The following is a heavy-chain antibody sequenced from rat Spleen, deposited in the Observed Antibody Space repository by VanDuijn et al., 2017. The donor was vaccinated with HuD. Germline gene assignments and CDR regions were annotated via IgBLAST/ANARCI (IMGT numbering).Heavy chain of an antibody. CDR2: ISPSGTGT. V-gene: IGHV5-25*01. D-gene: IGHD4-3*01. J-gene: IGHJ3*01. CDR1: GFTFRNYD. CDR3: VRQDTSGYSNWFAY. Sequence: EVQLVESGGGLVQPGGSLRLSCTTSGFTFRNYDMAWVRQAPTKGLEWVTSISPSGTGTYYRDSVRGRFTVSRDNAKSTLSLQMDSLRSEDTATYYCVRQDTSGYSNWFAYWGQGTLVSVSS.